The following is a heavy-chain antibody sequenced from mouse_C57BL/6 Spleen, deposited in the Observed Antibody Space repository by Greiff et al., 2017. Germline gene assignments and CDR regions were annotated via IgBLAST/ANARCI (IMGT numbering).Heavy chain of an antibody. CDR2: LHPNSGST. Sequence: QVQLKQPGAELVKPGASVKLSCKASGYTFTSSWMHWVKQRPGQGLEWIGMLHPNSGSTNYNEKFKSKTTLTVDKSSSTAFMQLSSLTSDDSAFYYCARSRGGAMDYWGQGTSVTVSS. J-gene: IGHJ4*01. CDR3: ARSRGGAMDY. CDR1: GYTFTSSW. V-gene: IGHV1-64*01. D-gene: IGHD3-1*01.